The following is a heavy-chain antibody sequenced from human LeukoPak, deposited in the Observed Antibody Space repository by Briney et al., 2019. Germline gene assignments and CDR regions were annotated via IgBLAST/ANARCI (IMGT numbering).Heavy chain of an antibody. CDR2: INHSGST. D-gene: IGHD3-3*01. CDR3: ARTGPWWSGYSATNYFDY. J-gene: IGHJ4*02. V-gene: IGHV4-34*01. CDR1: GGSFSGYY. Sequence: SETLSLTCAVYGGSFSGYYWSWIRQPPGKGLEWIGEINHSGSTNYNPSLKSRVTISVDTSKNQFSLKLSSVTAADTAVYYCARTGPWWSGYSATNYFDYWGQGTLVTVSS.